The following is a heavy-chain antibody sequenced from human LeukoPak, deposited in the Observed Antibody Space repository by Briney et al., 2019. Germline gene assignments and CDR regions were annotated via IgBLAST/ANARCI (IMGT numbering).Heavy chain of an antibody. Sequence: SETLSLTCTVSGGSISSYYWSWIRQPPGKGLEWIGYIYYSGSTNYNPSLKSRVTISVDTSKNQFSLKLSSVTAADTAVYYCARAVARTRYYYYYGMDVWGQGTTVTVSS. D-gene: IGHD6-19*01. CDR2: IYYSGST. CDR3: ARAVARTRYYYYYGMDV. V-gene: IGHV4-59*08. J-gene: IGHJ6*02. CDR1: GGSISSYY.